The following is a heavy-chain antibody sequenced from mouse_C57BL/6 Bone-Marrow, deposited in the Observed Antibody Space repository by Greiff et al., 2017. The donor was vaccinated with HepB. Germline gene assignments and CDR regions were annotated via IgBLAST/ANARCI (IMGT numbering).Heavy chain of an antibody. J-gene: IGHJ3*01. CDR3: AREGVYLGFAY. V-gene: IGHV1-50*01. CDR2: IDPSDSYT. Sequence: QVQLQQPGAELVKPGASVKLSCKASGYTFTSYWMQWVKQRPGQGLEWIGEIDPSDSYTNYNQKFKGKATLTVDTSSSTAYMQLSSRTSEDSAVYYCAREGVYLGFAYWGQGTLVTVSA. D-gene: IGHD2-1*01. CDR1: GYTFTSYW.